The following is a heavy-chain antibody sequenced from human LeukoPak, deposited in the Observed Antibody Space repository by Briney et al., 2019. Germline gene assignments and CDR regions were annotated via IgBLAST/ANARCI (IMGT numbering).Heavy chain of an antibody. J-gene: IGHJ6*03. V-gene: IGHV4-59*01. CDR1: GGSISGYH. CDR2: IYYSGSS. CDR3: ARVPRSYYYYYYMDV. Sequence: SETLSLTCNVSGGSISGYHWSWIRQPPGKGLEWLEYIYYSGSSNYNPSLKSRVTISADTSKNQFSLKLSSVTAADTAVYYCARVPRSYYYYYYMDVWGKGTTVTVSS.